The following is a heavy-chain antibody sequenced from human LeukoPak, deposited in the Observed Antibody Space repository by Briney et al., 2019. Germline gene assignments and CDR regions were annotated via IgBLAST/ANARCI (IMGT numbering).Heavy chain of an antibody. D-gene: IGHD3-16*01. CDR1: GGSISSSNW. V-gene: IGHV4-4*02. J-gene: IGHJ3*02. CDR3: ARAHRIYDYVWGSPNTDAFDI. CDR2: IYYSGST. Sequence: SGTLSLTCAVSGGSISSSNWWSWVRQPPGKGLEWIGSIYYSGSTYYNPSLKSRVTISVDTSKNQFSLKLSSVTAADTAVYYCARAHRIYDYVWGSPNTDAFDIWGQGTMVTVSS.